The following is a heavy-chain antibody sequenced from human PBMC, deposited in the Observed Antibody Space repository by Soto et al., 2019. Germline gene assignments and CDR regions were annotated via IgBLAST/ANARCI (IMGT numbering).Heavy chain of an antibody. V-gene: IGHV3-33*01. J-gene: IGHJ3*02. D-gene: IGHD2-2*01. CDR1: GVTFSNYG. CDR2: IWFDGSDK. Sequence: WGSLRIACAASGVTFSNYGMHGLRQAPGKGLEWVALIWFDGSDKYYADSVKGRFTMSRDNSKNTVYLQMNSLRAEDTAMYYCARLYCSSPSCYSVGAFEIRGQGTMVTVSS. CDR3: ARLYCSSPSCYSVGAFEI.